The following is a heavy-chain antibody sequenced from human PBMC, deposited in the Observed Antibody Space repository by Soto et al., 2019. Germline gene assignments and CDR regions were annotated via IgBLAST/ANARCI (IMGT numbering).Heavy chain of an antibody. Sequence: GASVKVSCKASGGTFGSYAISWVRQAPGQGLEWMGGIIPIFGTANYAQKFQGGVTITADKSTSTAYMELSSLRSEDTAVYYCARGGYYYDSSGPFDYWGQGTLVTVSS. CDR1: GGTFGSYA. J-gene: IGHJ4*02. CDR3: ARGGYYYDSSGPFDY. V-gene: IGHV1-69*06. CDR2: IIPIFGTA. D-gene: IGHD3-22*01.